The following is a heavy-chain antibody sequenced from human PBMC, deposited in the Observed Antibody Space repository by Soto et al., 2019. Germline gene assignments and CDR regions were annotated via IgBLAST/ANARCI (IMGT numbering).Heavy chain of an antibody. V-gene: IGHV3-11*01. CDR3: ARAGYDSNYYAVPPISAGHF. CDR1: GFTFSDYY. D-gene: IGHD4-4*01. J-gene: IGHJ4*02. CDR2: ISSSGSII. Sequence: QVQLVVSGGGLVKPGGSLRISCAASGFTFSDYYISWIRQAPGKGLEWVSYISSSGSIIYYADSVKGRFTISRYNAKNSLYLQMNSPRAADTAVYYCARAGYDSNYYAVPPISAGHFWVQGTLVTVSS.